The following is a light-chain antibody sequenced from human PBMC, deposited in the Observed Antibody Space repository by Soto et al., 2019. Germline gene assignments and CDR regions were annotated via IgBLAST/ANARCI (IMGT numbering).Light chain of an antibody. J-gene: IGLJ2*01. Sequence: QSVLTQPPSASRTPGQRVTISCSGSSSNIGSNTVNWYQQLPGTAPKLLIYSNNQRPSGVPDRFSGSKSGTSASLAISGLQSEDEAYYYCAAWDDSLNGPVFGGGTKLTLL. CDR1: SSNIGSNT. CDR2: SNN. V-gene: IGLV1-44*01. CDR3: AAWDDSLNGPV.